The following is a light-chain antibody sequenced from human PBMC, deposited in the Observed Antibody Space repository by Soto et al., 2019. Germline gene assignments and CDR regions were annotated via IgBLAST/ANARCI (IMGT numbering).Light chain of an antibody. CDR3: QKYNSAPPDT. J-gene: IGKJ3*01. CDR2: AAS. Sequence: DIQMTQSPSSLSASVGDRDTITCRASQGISNYLAWYQQKPGKVPKLLIYAASTLQSGVPSRFSGSGSGTDFTLTISSLQPEDVATYYCQKYNSAPPDTFGPGTKVDIK. V-gene: IGKV1-27*01. CDR1: QGISNY.